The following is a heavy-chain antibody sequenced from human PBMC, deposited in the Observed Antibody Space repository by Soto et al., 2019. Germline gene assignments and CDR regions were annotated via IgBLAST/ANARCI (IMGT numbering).Heavy chain of an antibody. V-gene: IGHV1-69*12. J-gene: IGHJ4*02. D-gene: IGHD3-9*01. CDR3: ARDRDILTGYSTYYFDY. CDR1: GGTFSSYA. Sequence: QVQLVQSGAEVKKPGSSVKVSCKASGGTFSSYAISWVRQAPGQGLEWMGGIIPIFGTANYAQKFQGRVTITADEYTSTAYMELSSLRSEDTAVYYCARDRDILTGYSTYYFDYWGQGTLVTVSS. CDR2: IIPIFGTA.